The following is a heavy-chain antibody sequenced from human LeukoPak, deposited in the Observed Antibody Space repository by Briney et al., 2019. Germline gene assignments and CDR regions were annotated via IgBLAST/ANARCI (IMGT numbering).Heavy chain of an antibody. CDR2: IYTSGST. Sequence: SETLSLTCTVSGGSISSGSYYWSWIRQPAGKGLEWIGRIYTSGSTNYNPSLKSRVTILVDTSKNQFSLKLSSVTAADTAVYYCARDAMARGVSYWGQGTLVTVSS. V-gene: IGHV4-61*02. CDR3: ARDAMARGVSY. D-gene: IGHD3-10*01. CDR1: GGSISSGSYY. J-gene: IGHJ4*02.